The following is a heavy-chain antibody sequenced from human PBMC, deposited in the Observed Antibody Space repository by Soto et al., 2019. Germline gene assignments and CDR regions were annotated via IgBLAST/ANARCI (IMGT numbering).Heavy chain of an antibody. CDR3: ARDWAAADTIRAPPDF. CDR2: ISWSSGSR. J-gene: IGHJ4*02. D-gene: IGHD6-13*01. CDR1: GFTFDDFA. V-gene: IGHV3-9*01. Sequence: GGSLRLSCAASGFTFDDFAMHWVRQPPGKGLEWVSGISWSSGSRVYADSVKGRFTISRDNAKNSLYLQMNSLRVEDTAFYYCARDWAAADTIRAPPDFWGQGTLVTVSS.